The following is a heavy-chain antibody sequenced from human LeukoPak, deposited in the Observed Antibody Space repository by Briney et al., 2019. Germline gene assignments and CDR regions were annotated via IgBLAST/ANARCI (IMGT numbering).Heavy chain of an antibody. CDR2: IYPGDSDT. D-gene: IGHD5-12*01. V-gene: IGHV5-51*01. CDR3: ARRVATIGSYYFDY. J-gene: IGHJ4*02. Sequence: GESLKISCKGSGYSFTSYWIGWVRQMPGKGLGWMGIIYPGDSDTKYSPSFRGQVTISADKSISTAYLQWSSLKAPDTAMYYCARRVATIGSYYFDYWGQGTLVTVSS. CDR1: GYSFTSYW.